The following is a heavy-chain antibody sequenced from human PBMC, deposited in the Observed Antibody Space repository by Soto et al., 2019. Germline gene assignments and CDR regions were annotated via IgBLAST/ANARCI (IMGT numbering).Heavy chain of an antibody. CDR2: IIPILGIA. CDR1: GGTFSSYT. CDR3: ATSLRQPPFDY. V-gene: IGHV1-69*02. D-gene: IGHD1-1*01. Sequence: QVQLVQSGAEVKKPGSSVKVSCKASGGTFSSYTISWVRQAPGQGLEWMGRIIPILGIANYAQKFQGRVTITADKSTSTAYMELSSLRSEDTAVYYCATSLRQPPFDYWGQGTLVTVSS. J-gene: IGHJ4*02.